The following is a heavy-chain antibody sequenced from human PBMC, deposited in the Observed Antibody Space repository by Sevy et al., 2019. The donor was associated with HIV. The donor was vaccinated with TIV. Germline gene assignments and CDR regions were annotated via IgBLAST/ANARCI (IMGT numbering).Heavy chain of an antibody. CDR2: ISWNSGSI. D-gene: IGHD3-10*01. CDR1: GFTFDDYA. J-gene: IGHJ4*02. V-gene: IGHV3-9*01. Sequence: GGSLRLSCAASGFTFDDYAMHWVRQAPGKGLEWVSGISWNSGSIGYADSVKGRFTISRDNAKNSLYLQMNSLRAEDTALYYCAKDSSGGNYITMVRGNPSDPFDYWGQGTLVTVSS. CDR3: AKDSSGGNYITMVRGNPSDPFDY.